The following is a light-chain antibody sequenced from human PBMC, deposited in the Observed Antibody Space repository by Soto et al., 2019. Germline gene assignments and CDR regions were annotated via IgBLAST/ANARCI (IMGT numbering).Light chain of an antibody. CDR1: QSVSSN. CDR3: QQYNNFYGT. V-gene: IGKV3-15*01. CDR2: GAS. J-gene: IGKJ1*01. Sequence: EIVMTQSPATLSVSPGERATLSCRASQSVSSNLAWYQQKPGQAPRLLIYGASTRATGIPARFSGSGSGTEFTLTISSLQSEDFAVYYCQQYNNFYGTFGQGTKVDIK.